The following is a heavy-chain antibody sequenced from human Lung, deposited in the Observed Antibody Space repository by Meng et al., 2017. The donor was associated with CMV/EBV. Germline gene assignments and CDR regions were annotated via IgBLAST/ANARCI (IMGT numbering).Heavy chain of an antibody. J-gene: IGHJ4*02. CDR1: GFTFRAYN. CDR2: ISSTGTYI. CDR3: ARGFADGIN. D-gene: IGHD1-14*01. Sequence: GEXXKISCAASGFTFRAYNMNWVRQAPGKGLEWVSAISSTGTYIYYADSVKGRFTISRDNAKSSIDLQMNSLRVEDTAVYYCARGFADGINWGQGTVVTVSS. V-gene: IGHV3-21*04.